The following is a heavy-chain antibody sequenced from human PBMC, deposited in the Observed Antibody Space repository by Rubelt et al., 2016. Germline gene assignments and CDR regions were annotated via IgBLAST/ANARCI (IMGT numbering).Heavy chain of an antibody. CDR1: GGSFSGYY. D-gene: IGHD3-10*01. V-gene: IGHV4-34*01. CDR3: ARLRGGTDY. J-gene: IGHJ4*02. Sequence: QVQLQQWGAGLLKPSETLSLTCAVYGGSFSGYYWIWIRQPPGKGLEWIGYIHYSGSTNYNPSLKSRVTISVNTSKNQFSLKLTSVTAADTAVYYCARLRGGTDYWGQGTLVTVSS. CDR2: IHYSGST.